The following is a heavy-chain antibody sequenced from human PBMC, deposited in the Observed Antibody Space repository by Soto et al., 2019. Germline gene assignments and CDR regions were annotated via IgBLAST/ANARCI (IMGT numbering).Heavy chain of an antibody. J-gene: IGHJ4*02. D-gene: IGHD3-22*01. V-gene: IGHV3-64D*06. Sequence: GGSLRLSCSASGFTFSTYAIHWVRLTPGKGLQYVSAITDDGSSTYYANSVKGRFTISRDNSKNTLYLQMSSLRVEDTAVYYCVKPPAYYYDRRTSYSVWGQGTLVTVS. CDR2: ITDDGSST. CDR3: VKPPAYYYDRRTSYSV. CDR1: GFTFSTYA.